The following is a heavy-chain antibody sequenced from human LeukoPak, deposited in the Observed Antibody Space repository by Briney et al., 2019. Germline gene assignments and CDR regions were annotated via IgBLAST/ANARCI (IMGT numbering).Heavy chain of an antibody. CDR2: IYYSGST. V-gene: IGHV4-31*03. Sequence: SETLSLTCTVSGGSISSGGYYWSWIRQHPGKGLEWIGYIYYSGSTYYNPSLKSRVTISVDTSKNQFSLKLTSVTAADTAVYYCARGLPHRDGYNYSDYWGQGTLVTVSS. CDR3: ARGLPHRDGYNYSDY. D-gene: IGHD5-24*01. J-gene: IGHJ4*02. CDR1: GGSISSGGYY.